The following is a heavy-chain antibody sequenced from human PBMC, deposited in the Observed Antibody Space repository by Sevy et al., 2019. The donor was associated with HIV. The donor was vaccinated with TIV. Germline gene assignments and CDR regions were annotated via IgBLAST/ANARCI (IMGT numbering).Heavy chain of an antibody. J-gene: IGHJ4*02. CDR2: IYYNGHI. Sequence: SETLSLTCTVSGGSITSLYWSWIRQPPGKGLEWIANIYYNGHINYNPSLKRRATLSLDTSKNQYSLRLSSVTAADTAMYYCAGENAWGRGYSWGQGTLVTVSS. D-gene: IGHD1-26*01. V-gene: IGHV4-59*08. CDR3: AGENAWGRGYS. CDR1: GGSITSLY.